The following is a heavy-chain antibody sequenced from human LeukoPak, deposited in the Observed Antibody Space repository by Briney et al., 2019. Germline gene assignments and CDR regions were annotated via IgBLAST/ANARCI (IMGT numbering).Heavy chain of an antibody. D-gene: IGHD3-22*01. CDR2: IYYSGST. CDR1: GGSISSGGYY. CDR3: ARRYYYDSSGYYSTPRNHDAFDI. V-gene: IGHV4-31*03. Sequence: SETLSPTCTVSGGSISSGGYYWSWIRQHPGKGLEWIGYIYYSGSTYYNPSLKSRVTISVDTSKNQFSLKLSSVTAADTAVYYCARRYYYDSSGYYSTPRNHDAFDIWGQGTMVTVSS. J-gene: IGHJ3*02.